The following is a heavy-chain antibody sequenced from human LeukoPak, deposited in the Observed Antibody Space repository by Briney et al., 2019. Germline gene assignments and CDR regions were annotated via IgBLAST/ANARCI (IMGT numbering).Heavy chain of an antibody. CDR2: IYYSGTT. Sequence: SETLSLTCTVSGGSISSSSYYWGWIRQPPGKGLEWIGTIYYSGTTYYNPSLKSRVTVSEVKSKNQFSLKLNSVTAADTAVYYCARLQYSSANIDYWGQGTLVTVSS. D-gene: IGHD6-19*01. V-gene: IGHV4-39*01. CDR3: ARLQYSSANIDY. CDR1: GGSISSSSYY. J-gene: IGHJ4*02.